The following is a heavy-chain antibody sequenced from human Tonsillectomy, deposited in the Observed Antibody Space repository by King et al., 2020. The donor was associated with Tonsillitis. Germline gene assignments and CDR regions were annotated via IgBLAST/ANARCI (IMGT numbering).Heavy chain of an antibody. V-gene: IGHV3-23*04. Sequence: VQLVESGGGLVQPGGSRRLSCAASGFTFSSYAMSWGRQAPGKGLEWVSAISGSVGITYSADSVKGRFTISRDNSKNTLYLQMNSLRAEDTAVYYCAKDRIGSGYYGLGDYWGQGTLVTVSS. CDR1: GFTFSSYA. CDR3: AKDRIGSGYYGLGDY. CDR2: ISGSVGIT. D-gene: IGHD3-22*01. J-gene: IGHJ4*02.